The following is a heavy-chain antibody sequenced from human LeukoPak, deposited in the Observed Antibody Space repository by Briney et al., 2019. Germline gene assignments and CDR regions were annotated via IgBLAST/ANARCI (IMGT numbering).Heavy chain of an antibody. CDR2: INHSGST. V-gene: IGHV4-34*01. Sequence: SGTLSLTCAVYGGSFSGYYWSWIRQPPGKGLEWIGEINHSGSTNYNPSLKSRVTISVDTSKNQFSLKLSSVTAADTAVYYCARFSAFVVGSVPWGQGTLVTVSS. CDR3: ARFSAFVVGSVP. CDR1: GGSFSGYY. D-gene: IGHD3-10*01. J-gene: IGHJ5*02.